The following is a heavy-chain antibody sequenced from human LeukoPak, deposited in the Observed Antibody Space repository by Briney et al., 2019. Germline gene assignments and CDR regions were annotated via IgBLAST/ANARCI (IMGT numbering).Heavy chain of an antibody. J-gene: IGHJ4*02. V-gene: IGHV4-39*07. CDR1: GGSISSSSYY. D-gene: IGHD3-10*01. CDR2: IYYGGST. Sequence: SETLSLTCTVSGGSISSSSYYWDWIRQPPGKGLEWIGSIYYGGSTYYNPSLESRVTISVDTSKNQFSLKLSSVTAADTAVYYCARDSLGSGSYSSYDYWGQGTLVTVSS. CDR3: ARDSLGSGSYSSYDY.